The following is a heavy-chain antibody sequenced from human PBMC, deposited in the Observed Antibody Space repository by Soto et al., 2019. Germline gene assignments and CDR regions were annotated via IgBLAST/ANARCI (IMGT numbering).Heavy chain of an antibody. V-gene: IGHV6-1*01. CDR2: TYYRSKWYN. D-gene: IGHD1-1*01. Sequence: SPTLSLTCDISGDSVTSNRAAWNWIRQSPSRGLEWLGRTYYRSKWYNDYGTSVKGRITFNADTSKNQLSLQLNSVTPEDTAVYYCPGGKPFPSSFWFDPWGQGPWSPSPQ. CDR3: PGGKPFPSSFWFDP. J-gene: IGHJ5*02. CDR1: GDSVTSNRAA.